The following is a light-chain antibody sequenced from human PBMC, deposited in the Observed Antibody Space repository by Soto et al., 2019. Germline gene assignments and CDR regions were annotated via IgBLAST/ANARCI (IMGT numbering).Light chain of an antibody. J-gene: IGLJ3*02. V-gene: IGLV1-40*01. CDR2: GNI. CDR3: QSYDSSLSGSV. CDR1: SSNIGAGYD. Sequence: QSALTQPPSVSGAPGQRVTISCTGSSSNIGAGYDVHWYQQLPGTAPKLLIYGNINRPSGVPDRFSGSKSGTSASLAITGLQAEDEADYYCQSYDSSLSGSVFGGGTKLTVL.